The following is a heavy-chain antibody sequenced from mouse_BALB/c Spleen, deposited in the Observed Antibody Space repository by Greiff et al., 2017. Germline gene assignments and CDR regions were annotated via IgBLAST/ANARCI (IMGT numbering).Heavy chain of an antibody. Sequence: QVQLQQSGPQLVRPGASVKISCKASGYSFTSYWMHWVKQRPGQGLEWIGMIDPSDSETRLNQKFKDKATLTVDKSSSTAYMQLSSPTSEDSAVYYCARSNWDWYFDVWGAGTTVTVSS. CDR3: ARSNWDWYFDV. J-gene: IGHJ1*01. CDR2: IDPSDSET. CDR1: GYSFTSYW. D-gene: IGHD4-1*02. V-gene: IGHV1S126*01.